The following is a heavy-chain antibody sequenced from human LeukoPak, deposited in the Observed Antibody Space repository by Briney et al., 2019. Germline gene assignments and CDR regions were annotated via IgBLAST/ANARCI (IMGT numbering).Heavy chain of an antibody. CDR1: GGSFSGYY. D-gene: IGHD3-16*01. CDR3: ARVQPGLGWFDP. Sequence: SETLSLTCAVYGGSFSGYYWSWIRQPPRKGLEWIGEINHSGSTNYNPSLKSRVTISVDTSKNQFSLKLSSVTAADTAVYYCARVQPGLGWFDPWGQGTLVTVSS. CDR2: INHSGST. V-gene: IGHV4-34*01. J-gene: IGHJ5*02.